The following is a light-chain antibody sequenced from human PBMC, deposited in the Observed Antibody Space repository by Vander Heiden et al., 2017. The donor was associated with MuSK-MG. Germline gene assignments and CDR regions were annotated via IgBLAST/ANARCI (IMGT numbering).Light chain of an antibody. CDR1: QSVSSSY. V-gene: IGKV3-20*01. J-gene: IGKJ4*01. CDR2: GAS. CDR3: QQDGSSPLT. Sequence: EIVLTQSPGTLSLSPGERATLSCRAGQSVSSSYLAGYQQKPGQAPRLLIYGASSRATGIPDRVSGSGSGTDFTLTISRLEPEDFAVYYCQQDGSSPLTFGGGTKVEIK.